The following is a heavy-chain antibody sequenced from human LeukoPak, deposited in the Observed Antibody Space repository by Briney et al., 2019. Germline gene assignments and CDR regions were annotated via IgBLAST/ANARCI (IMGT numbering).Heavy chain of an antibody. CDR1: GFTFSNYW. V-gene: IGHV3-7*01. D-gene: IGHD4-17*01. Sequence: GGSLRLSCAASGFTFSNYWMRWVRQAPGKGLEWVANIKQDGSEKYYVDSVKGRFSISRDNAKNSLYLQMNSLRAEDTAVYYCAGDSRYGAYWGQGTLVTVSS. J-gene: IGHJ4*02. CDR2: IKQDGSEK. CDR3: AGDSRYGAY.